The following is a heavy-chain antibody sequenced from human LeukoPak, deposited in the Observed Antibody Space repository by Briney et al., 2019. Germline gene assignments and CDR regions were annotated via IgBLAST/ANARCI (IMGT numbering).Heavy chain of an antibody. V-gene: IGHV1-8*03. CDR1: GYTFTSYD. J-gene: IGHJ3*02. D-gene: IGHD4-23*01. CDR3: ASEGPNSYDAFDI. Sequence: GASVKVSCKASGYTFTSYDINWVRQATGQGLEWMGWMNPNSGNTGYAQKFQGRVTITRNTSISTAYMELSSLRSEDTAVYYCASEGPNSYDAFDIWGQGTMVTVSS. CDR2: MNPNSGNT.